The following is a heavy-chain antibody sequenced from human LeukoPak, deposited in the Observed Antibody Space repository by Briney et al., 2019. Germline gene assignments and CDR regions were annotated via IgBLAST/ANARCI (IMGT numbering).Heavy chain of an antibody. J-gene: IGHJ4*02. CDR1: GGSISSYY. Sequence: SETLSLTCTVSGGSISSYYWSWIRQPPGKGLEWIGYIYYSGSTNYNPSLKSRVTISVDTSKNQLSLKMTSVTAADTAVYYCARGSRSSDYWAQGTLVTVSS. V-gene: IGHV4-59*01. CDR2: IYYSGST. CDR3: ARGSRSSDY.